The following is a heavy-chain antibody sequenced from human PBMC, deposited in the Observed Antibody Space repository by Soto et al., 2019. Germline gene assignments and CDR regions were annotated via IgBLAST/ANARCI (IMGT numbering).Heavy chain of an antibody. CDR3: ARSSPFVLWFGDNWFEP. CDR2: INHSGST. D-gene: IGHD3-10*01. V-gene: IGHV4-34*01. CDR1: GGYFSDYY. Sequence: SQTLSLSYAVYGGYFSDYYCSWIRQPPGKGLEWIGEINHSGSTNYNPSLKSRVTISVDTSKNQFSLKLSSVTAADTAVYYCARSSPFVLWFGDNWFEPWGQGTLVTVTS. J-gene: IGHJ5*02.